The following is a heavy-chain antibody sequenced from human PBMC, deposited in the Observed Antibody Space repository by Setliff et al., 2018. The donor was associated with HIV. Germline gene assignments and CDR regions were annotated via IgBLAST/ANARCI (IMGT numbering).Heavy chain of an antibody. D-gene: IGHD3-3*01. V-gene: IGHV4-59*04. Sequence: SETLSLTCSVSGGSVNSYHWSWIRQPPGKGLEWIGYIYNPSLKSRVSLSVGTSKRQFFLNLSSATTADTATYYCVRPSFGIGGGSMFDSWGQGIVVTVSS. CDR3: VRPSFGIGGGSMFDS. CDR1: GGSVNSYH. CDR2: IY. J-gene: IGHJ4*02.